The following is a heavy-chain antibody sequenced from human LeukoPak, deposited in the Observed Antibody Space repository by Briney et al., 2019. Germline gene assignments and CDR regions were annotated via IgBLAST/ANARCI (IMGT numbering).Heavy chain of an antibody. D-gene: IGHD2-21*02. CDR2: INPILGIA. J-gene: IGHJ6*02. V-gene: IGHV1-69*04. CDR3: ERGGDRGGGCYSVGMDG. Sequence: SVKLSCKASGGTFSSYAISWVRQAPGHGLEWMGRINPILGIANYAQKFQGRVTITTDKSTSTAYMELSSLRSEDTAVYYCERGGDRGGGCYSVGMDGWAKGPRSPSP. CDR1: GGTFSSYA.